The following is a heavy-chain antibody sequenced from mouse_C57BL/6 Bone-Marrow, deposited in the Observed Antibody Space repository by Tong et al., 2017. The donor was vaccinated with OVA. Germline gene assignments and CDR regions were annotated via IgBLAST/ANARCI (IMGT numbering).Heavy chain of an antibody. J-gene: IGHJ4*01. CDR1: GYTFTSYW. CDR2: IYPGNSDT. CDR3: AFRSTIRHAMGY. Sequence: VQLQQTGTVLPRPGASAKMSCKASGYTFTSYWMHWVKQRPGQGLEWIGAIYPGNSDTSYNQKFKGKAKLTAVTSASTAYMELSSLTNEDSAVYYCAFRSTIRHAMGYWGQGSSFTVAS. V-gene: IGHV1-5*01. D-gene: IGHD2-12*01.